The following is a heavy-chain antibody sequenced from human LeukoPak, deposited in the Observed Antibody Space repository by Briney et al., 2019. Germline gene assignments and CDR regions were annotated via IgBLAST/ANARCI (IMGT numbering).Heavy chain of an antibody. V-gene: IGHV1-8*03. Sequence: ASVKVSCKASGYTFTSYDINWVRQATGQGLEWMGWMNPNSGNTGCAQKFQGRLTITRNTSISTAYMELSSLRPEDTAVYYCAREVGFCSSTSCPNWFDPWGQGTLVTVSS. D-gene: IGHD2-2*01. J-gene: IGHJ5*02. CDR2: MNPNSGNT. CDR1: GYTFTSYD. CDR3: AREVGFCSSTSCPNWFDP.